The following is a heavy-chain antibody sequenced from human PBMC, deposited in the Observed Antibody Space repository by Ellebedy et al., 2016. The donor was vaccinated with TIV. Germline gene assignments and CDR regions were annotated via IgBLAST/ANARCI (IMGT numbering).Heavy chain of an antibody. J-gene: IGHJ4*02. CDR2: IYYSGST. D-gene: IGHD6-6*01. Sequence: MPSETLSLTCTVSGGSISSYYWSWIRQPPGKGLEWIGYIYYSGSTNYNPSLKSRVTLSVDTSKNQFSLNLSSVTAADTAVYYCASRFSSSAPALYWGQGTLVTVSS. CDR1: GGSISSYY. V-gene: IGHV4-59*08. CDR3: ASRFSSSAPALY.